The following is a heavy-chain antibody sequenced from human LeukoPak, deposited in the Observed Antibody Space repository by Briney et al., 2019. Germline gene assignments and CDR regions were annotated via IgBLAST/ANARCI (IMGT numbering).Heavy chain of an antibody. D-gene: IGHD6-13*01. CDR1: GGSISSYY. CDR2: IYYSGST. CDR3: ASSAGIAAAGAGDYYYYGMDV. Sequence: KPSETLSLTCTVSGGSISSYYWSWIRQPPGKGLEWIGYIYYSGSTNYNPSLKSRVTISVDTSKNQFSLKLSSVTAADTAVYYCASSAGIAAAGAGDYYYYGMDVWGQGTTVTVSS. J-gene: IGHJ6*02. V-gene: IGHV4-59*08.